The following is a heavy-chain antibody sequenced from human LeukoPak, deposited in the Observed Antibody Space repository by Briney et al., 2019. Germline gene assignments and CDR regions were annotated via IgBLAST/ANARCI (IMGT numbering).Heavy chain of an antibody. J-gene: IGHJ4*02. CDR1: GGSFSGYY. D-gene: IGHD1-26*01. V-gene: IGHV4-34*01. CDR2: INHSGST. CDR3: ARRGSGSFTN. Sequence: PSETLSLTCAVCGGSFSGYYWSWLRQPPGKGLEWIGEINHSGSTNYNPSLKSRVTISVDTSKNQFSLKLSSVTAADTAVYYCARRGSGSFTNGGQGTLVTVSA.